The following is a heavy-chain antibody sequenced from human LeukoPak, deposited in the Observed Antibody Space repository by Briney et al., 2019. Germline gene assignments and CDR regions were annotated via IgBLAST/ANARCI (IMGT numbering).Heavy chain of an antibody. CDR2: IYTTGST. Sequence: KSSETLSLTCTVSGGSISSYYWSWIRQPAGKGLEWIGRIYTTGSTNYNPSLKSRVTISVDKSKNQFSLKLSSVTAADTAVYYCARSLLTRFDPWGQGTLVTVSS. J-gene: IGHJ5*02. CDR1: GGSISSYY. CDR3: ARSLLTRFDP. V-gene: IGHV4-4*07.